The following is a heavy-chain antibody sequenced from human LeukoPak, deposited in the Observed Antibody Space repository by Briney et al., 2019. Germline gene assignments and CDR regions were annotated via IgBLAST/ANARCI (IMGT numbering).Heavy chain of an antibody. J-gene: IGHJ3*02. CDR3: ARLSVVPAAADAFDI. V-gene: IGHV4-34*01. CDR1: GGSFSGYY. D-gene: IGHD2-2*01. CDR2: IYHSGST. Sequence: PSETLSLTCAVYGGSFSGYYWSWIRQPPGKGLEWIGEIYHSGSTNYNPSLKSRVTISVDTSKNQFSLKLSSVTAADTAVYYCARLSVVPAAADAFDIWGQGTMVTVSS.